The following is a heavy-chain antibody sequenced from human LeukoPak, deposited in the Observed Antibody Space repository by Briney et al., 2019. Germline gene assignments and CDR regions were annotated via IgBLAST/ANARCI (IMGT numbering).Heavy chain of an antibody. D-gene: IGHD3-3*01. J-gene: IGHJ5*02. Sequence: GASVKVSCKASGYTFTSYDINWVRQATGQGLEWMGWMNPNSGNTGYAQKFQGRVTMTRNTSISTAYMELSSLRSEDTAVYYCASTQRVGILYWWFDPWGQGTLVTVSS. V-gene: IGHV1-8*01. CDR3: ASTQRVGILYWWFDP. CDR2: MNPNSGNT. CDR1: GYTFTSYD.